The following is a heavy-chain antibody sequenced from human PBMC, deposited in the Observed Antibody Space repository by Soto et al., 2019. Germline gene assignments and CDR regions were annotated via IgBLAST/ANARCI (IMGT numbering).Heavy chain of an antibody. J-gene: IGHJ4*02. CDR1: GFSLTTSGVG. V-gene: IGHV2-5*02. CDR2: IYWDDDK. CDR3: AHRVLRTVFGLVTTTAIYFDF. D-gene: IGHD3-3*01. Sequence: QITLNESGPTVVRPTETLTLTCRFSGFSLTTSGVGVGWIRQSPGKAPEWLALIYWDDDKRYSASLKSRLTITKDISKNQVVLPVSDLDPTETATYYCAHRVLRTVFGLVTTTAIYFDFWGQGAPVAVSS.